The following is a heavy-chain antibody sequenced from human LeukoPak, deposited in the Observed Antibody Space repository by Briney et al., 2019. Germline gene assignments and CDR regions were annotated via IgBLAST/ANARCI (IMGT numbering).Heavy chain of an antibody. J-gene: IGHJ4*02. Sequence: PGGSLRLSRAASGFTFSSYWMSWVRQGPGKGLECVANIKKDGSEKYYVDSVKGRFTISRDNAKTSLYLQMNSLRAEDTAVYYCARDLSGVTGYTYGRGIDYWGQGTLVTVSS. CDR1: GFTFSSYW. CDR3: ARDLSGVTGYTYGRGIDY. CDR2: IKKDGSEK. V-gene: IGHV3-7*01. D-gene: IGHD5-18*01.